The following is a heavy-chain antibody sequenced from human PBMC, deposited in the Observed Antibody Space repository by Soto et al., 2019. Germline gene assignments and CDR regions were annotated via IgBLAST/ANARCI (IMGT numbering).Heavy chain of an antibody. D-gene: IGHD5-12*01. CDR1: GGSISSYY. CDR3: ARDYVGGYDI. CDR2: IYYSGST. V-gene: IGHV4-59*01. J-gene: IGHJ4*02. Sequence: SETLSLTCTVSGGSISSYYWSWIRQPPGKGLEWIGYIYYSGSTNYNPSLKSRVTISVDTSKNQFSPKLSSVTAADTAVYYCARDYVGGYDIWGQGTLVTVSS.